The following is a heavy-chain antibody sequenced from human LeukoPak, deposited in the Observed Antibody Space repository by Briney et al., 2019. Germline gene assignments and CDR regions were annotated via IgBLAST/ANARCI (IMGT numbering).Heavy chain of an antibody. V-gene: IGHV4-4*02. D-gene: IGHD3-22*01. CDR3: TGKYYYDSSGYYYADY. CDR1: GGSISSSNW. J-gene: IGHJ4*02. Sequence: SETLSLTCAVSGGSISSSNWWSWVRQPPGKGLEWTGSIYHSGRTYYNPSLKSRLTISLDTSKNQFSLKLSSVTAADTAVYYCTGKYYYDSSGYYYADYWGQGTLVTVSS. CDR2: IYHSGRT.